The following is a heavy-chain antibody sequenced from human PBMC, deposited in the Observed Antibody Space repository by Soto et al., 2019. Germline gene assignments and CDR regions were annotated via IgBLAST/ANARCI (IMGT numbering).Heavy chain of an antibody. D-gene: IGHD3-16*01. CDR3: ARDQGGQSGNFIFDT. CDR2: MWYHGRDL. CDR1: GFSFSDYV. J-gene: IGHJ4*02. V-gene: IGHV3-33*01. Sequence: QVQLVESGGGVVQPGRSLRLSCAASGFSFSDYVMHWVRQAPGKGLDWVAVMWYHGRDLFYADSVKGRFTISRDNSKNTLYLQMSSLRAEYTAVYYCARDQGGQSGNFIFDTWGQGTLVTVSS.